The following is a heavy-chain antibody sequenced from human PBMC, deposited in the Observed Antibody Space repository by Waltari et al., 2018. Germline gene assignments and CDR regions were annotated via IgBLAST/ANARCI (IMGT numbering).Heavy chain of an antibody. CDR1: GDSVSNNYW. CDR2: IHGTGKT. D-gene: IGHD1-26*01. CDR3: ARDRGRGLYLDS. Sequence: QLQLQQSGPGLVKPSESLFLSYAVSGDSVSNNYWWSWVRQPPGKGLGWIGQIHGTGKTNYNPSLESRVTVSMDTSNNQFSLRVTSPTAADTAVYFCARDRGRGLYLDSWGQGTLVTVS. J-gene: IGHJ4*02. V-gene: IGHV4-4*02.